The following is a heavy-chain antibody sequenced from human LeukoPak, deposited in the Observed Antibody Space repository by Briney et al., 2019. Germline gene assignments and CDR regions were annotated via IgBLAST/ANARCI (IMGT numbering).Heavy chain of an antibody. D-gene: IGHD6-13*01. CDR3: ARGRAAAGEYYYYYYMDV. Sequence: SETLSLTCTVSGGSISSSSYYWGWIRQPPGKGLEWIGSIYYSGSTYYNPSLKSRVTISVDTSKNQFSLKLSSVTAADTAVYYCARGRAAAGEYYYYYYMDVWGKGTTVTISS. CDR1: GGSISSSSYY. V-gene: IGHV4-39*07. CDR2: IYYSGST. J-gene: IGHJ6*03.